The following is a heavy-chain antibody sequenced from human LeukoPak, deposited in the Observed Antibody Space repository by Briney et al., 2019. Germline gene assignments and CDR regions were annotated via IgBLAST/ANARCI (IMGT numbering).Heavy chain of an antibody. V-gene: IGHV1-46*01. J-gene: IGHJ6*03. CDR1: GDTFPNYS. Sequence: GASLTVSCPESGDTFPNYSIHWVRQAPGQGLEWMGLINPSGGTTSKAQKFQGRVTMTRDTPTNTVYMELSSLRSEDTAVYYCARGTRLPTLFFHYYVDVWGKGTSVTVPS. CDR2: INPSGGTT. CDR3: ARGTRLPTLFFHYYVDV.